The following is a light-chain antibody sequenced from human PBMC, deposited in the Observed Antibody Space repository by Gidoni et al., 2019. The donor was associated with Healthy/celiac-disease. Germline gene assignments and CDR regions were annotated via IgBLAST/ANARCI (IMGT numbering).Light chain of an antibody. CDR2: LGS. Sequence: DLVMTQSPLSLPVTPGEPASISCRSSQSLLHSNGYNYLDWYLQKTGQSPQLLIYLGSNRASGVPDRCSGSGAGTDFTLKISRVEAEDVGVYYCMQALQTPFTFXPXTKVDIK. J-gene: IGKJ3*01. CDR1: QSLLHSNGYNY. V-gene: IGKV2-28*01. CDR3: MQALQTPFT.